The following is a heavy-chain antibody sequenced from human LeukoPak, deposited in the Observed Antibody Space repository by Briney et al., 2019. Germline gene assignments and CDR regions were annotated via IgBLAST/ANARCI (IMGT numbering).Heavy chain of an antibody. Sequence: GASVKVSCKASGYTFTSYAMNWVRQAPGQGLEWMGWINTNTGNPTYAQGFTGRFVFSLDTSVSTAYLQISSLKAEDTAVYYCARVEYYDFWSGYYDYYFDYWGQGTLVTVSS. CDR1: GYTFTSYA. J-gene: IGHJ4*02. CDR3: ARVEYYDFWSGYYDYYFDY. D-gene: IGHD3-3*01. V-gene: IGHV7-4-1*02. CDR2: INTNTGNP.